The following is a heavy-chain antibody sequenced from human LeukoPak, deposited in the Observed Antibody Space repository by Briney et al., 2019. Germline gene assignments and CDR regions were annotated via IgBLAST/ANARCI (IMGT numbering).Heavy chain of an antibody. CDR3: ARSEWELGAFDI. D-gene: IGHD1-26*01. CDR1: GGSISSYY. CDR2: IYTSGST. Sequence: SETLSLTCTVSGGSISSYYWGWIRQPAGKGLEWIGRIYTSGSTNYNPSLKSRVTMSVDTSKNQFSLKLSSVTAADTAVYYCARSEWELGAFDIWGQGTMVTVSS. V-gene: IGHV4-4*07. J-gene: IGHJ3*02.